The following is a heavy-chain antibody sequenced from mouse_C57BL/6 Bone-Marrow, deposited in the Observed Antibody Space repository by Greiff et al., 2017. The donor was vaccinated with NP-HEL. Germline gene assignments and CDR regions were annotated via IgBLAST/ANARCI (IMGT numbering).Heavy chain of an antibody. Sequence: VKLQQPGAELVRPGSSVKLSCKASGYTFTSYWMDWVKQRPGQGLEWIGNIYPSDSETHYNQKFKDKATLTVDKSSSTAYMQLSSLTSEDSAVYYCARNLIITTVVATRDYAMDYWGQGTSVTVSS. CDR2: IYPSDSET. D-gene: IGHD1-1*01. V-gene: IGHV1-61*01. J-gene: IGHJ4*01. CDR1: GYTFTSYW. CDR3: ARNLIITTVVATRDYAMDY.